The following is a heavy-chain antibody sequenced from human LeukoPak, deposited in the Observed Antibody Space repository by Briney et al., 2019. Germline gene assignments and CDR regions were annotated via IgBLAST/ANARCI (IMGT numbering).Heavy chain of an antibody. CDR2: LIVGNGNQ. D-gene: IGHD4-23*01. Sequence: GGSLRLSSAASGFVFSSYSMNWVRQAPGKGLEWVSFLIVGNGNQHYADPVKGRFTISRDDAKNSLYLQMNSLRAEDTAVYYCARDRNGGSFDYWGQGTLVTVSS. J-gene: IGHJ4*02. CDR3: ARDRNGGSFDY. V-gene: IGHV3-48*01. CDR1: GFVFSSYS.